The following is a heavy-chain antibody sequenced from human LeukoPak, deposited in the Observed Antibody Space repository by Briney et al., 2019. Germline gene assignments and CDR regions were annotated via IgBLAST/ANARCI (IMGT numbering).Heavy chain of an antibody. D-gene: IGHD1-1*01. Sequence: GRSLRLSCAASEFTFSTYGMHWVRQAPGKGLEWVAGILYDGSDKWFGDSVKGRFSISRDNSKNTLYLQMNSLRVEDMAVYYCVRERDRLTTFDSWGQGALVTVSS. J-gene: IGHJ4*02. CDR3: VRERDRLTTFDS. CDR2: ILYDGSDK. V-gene: IGHV3-30*03. CDR1: EFTFSTYG.